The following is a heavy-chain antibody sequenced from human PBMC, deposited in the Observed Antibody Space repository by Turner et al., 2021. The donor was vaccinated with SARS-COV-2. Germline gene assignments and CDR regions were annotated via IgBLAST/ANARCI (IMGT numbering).Heavy chain of an antibody. CDR2: ISYDGSNK. CDR3: AKGGYSGSTFDY. Sequence: QVQLVESGGGAVQPGRSLRLSCAASGFTFSRYGMHWVRQAPGKGLEWVAVISYDGSNKYYADSVKGRFTISRDNSKNTLYLQMNSLRAEDTAVYYCAKGGYSGSTFDYWGQGTLVTVSS. CDR1: GFTFSRYG. J-gene: IGHJ4*02. V-gene: IGHV3-30*18. D-gene: IGHD1-26*01.